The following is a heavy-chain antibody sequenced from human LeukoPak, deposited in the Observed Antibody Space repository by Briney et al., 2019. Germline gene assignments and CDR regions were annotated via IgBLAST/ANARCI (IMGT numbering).Heavy chain of an antibody. CDR2: INPNSGGT. D-gene: IGHD3-16*01. CDR3: ARDRFNAAGGAYYYMDV. Sequence: ASVKVSXKASGYTFTGYYMHWVRQAPGQGLEWMGRINPNSGGTNYAQKFQGRVTMTRDTSISTAYMELSRLRSDDTAVYYCARDRFNAAGGAYYYMDVWGKGTTVTVSS. CDR1: GYTFTGYY. V-gene: IGHV1-2*06. J-gene: IGHJ6*03.